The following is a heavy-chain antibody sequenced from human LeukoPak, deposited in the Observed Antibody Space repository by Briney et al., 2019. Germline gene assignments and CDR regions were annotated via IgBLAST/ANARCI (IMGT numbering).Heavy chain of an antibody. CDR2: ISAYNGNT. Sequence: GASVKVSCKASGYSFTSNGITWVRQAPGQGLEWMGWISAYNGNTKYAQKFQSRVTMTKDTSTSTVYMELRSLRSDDTAVYYCARDSRVYYGSGSRIGHYWGQGTLVTVSS. CDR1: GYSFTSNG. J-gene: IGHJ4*02. V-gene: IGHV1-18*01. D-gene: IGHD3-10*01. CDR3: ARDSRVYYGSGSRIGHY.